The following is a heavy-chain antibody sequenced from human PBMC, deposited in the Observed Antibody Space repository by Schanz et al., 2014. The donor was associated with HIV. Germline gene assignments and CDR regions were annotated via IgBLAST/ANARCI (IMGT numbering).Heavy chain of an antibody. CDR1: GFSFDNYG. V-gene: IGHV3-NL1*01. CDR2: IRSRGYIV. D-gene: IGHD1-1*01. J-gene: IGHJ6*02. Sequence: QMQLVESGGGVVRPGRSLKLSCAASGFSFDNYGMHWVRQAPGKGLEWVSCIRSRGYIVNYADSVKGRFTISRDNSKSILYLQMSSLRREDTAVYYCAKERRERWLPGRGGLDVWGQGTTVAVSS. CDR3: AKERRERWLPGRGGLDV.